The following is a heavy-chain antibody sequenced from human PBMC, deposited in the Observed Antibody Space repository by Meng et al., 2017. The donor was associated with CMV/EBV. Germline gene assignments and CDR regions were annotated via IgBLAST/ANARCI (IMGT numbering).Heavy chain of an antibody. CDR1: GFTFSSYA. CDR2: ISYDGSNK. J-gene: IGHJ6*02. CDR3: ARDLGITIFGVVIDYYYYGMDV. V-gene: IGHV3-30*04. D-gene: IGHD3-3*01. Sequence: GGSLKISCAASGFTFSSYAMHWVRQAPGKGLEWVAVISYDGSNKYYADSVKGRFTISRDNSKNTLYLQMNSLRAEDTAVYYCARDLGITIFGVVIDYYYYGMDVWGQGTTVTVSS.